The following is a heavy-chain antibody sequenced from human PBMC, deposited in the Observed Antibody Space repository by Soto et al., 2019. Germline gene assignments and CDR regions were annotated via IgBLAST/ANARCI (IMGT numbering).Heavy chain of an antibody. J-gene: IGHJ3*02. V-gene: IGHV3-30-3*01. CDR2: ISHDGSNK. CDR1: GFTFSSYA. D-gene: IGHD3-10*01. Sequence: QVQLVESGGGVVQPGRSLRLSCAASGFTFSSYAMHWVRQAPGKGLEWVAVISHDGSNKYYADSVKGRFTISRDNSKNTLYLQINSLRAEDTAVYYCARGRNVEMAGGAFDIWGQGTMVTVSS. CDR3: ARGRNVEMAGGAFDI.